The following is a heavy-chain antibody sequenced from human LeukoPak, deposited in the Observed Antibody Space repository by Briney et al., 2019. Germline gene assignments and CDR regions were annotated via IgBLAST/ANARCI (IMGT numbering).Heavy chain of an antibody. J-gene: IGHJ4*02. D-gene: IGHD3-22*01. V-gene: IGHV3-23*01. CDR1: GFTFSSYA. CDR3: AKDSTMIVVAYFDY. CDR2: ISGSGGST. Sequence: PGGSLRLSCAASGFTFSSYAMSWVRQAPGKGLEWVSAISGSGGSTYYADSVKGRFTIPRDNSKNTLYLQMNSLRAEDTAVYYCAKDSTMIVVAYFDYWGQGTLVTVSS.